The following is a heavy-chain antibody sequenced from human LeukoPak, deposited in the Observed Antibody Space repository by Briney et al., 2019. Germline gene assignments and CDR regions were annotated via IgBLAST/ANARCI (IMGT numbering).Heavy chain of an antibody. Sequence: RPGGSLRLSCAASGFTLSSYSMNWVRQAPDMQLEWISSISSSGSITDYADSVKGRFTISRDNAKDSVYLQMNSLRAEDSATYYCVREGFYFFDFWGQGTLVTVSS. CDR2: ISSSGSIT. CDR1: GFTLSSYS. V-gene: IGHV3-48*04. J-gene: IGHJ4*01. CDR3: VREGFYFFDF.